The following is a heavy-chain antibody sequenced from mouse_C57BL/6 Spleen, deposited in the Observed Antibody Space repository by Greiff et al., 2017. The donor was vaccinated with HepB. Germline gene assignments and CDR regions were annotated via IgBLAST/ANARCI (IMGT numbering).Heavy chain of an antibody. CDR3: ARDDYDYDWYFDY. CDR2: ISDGGSYT. D-gene: IGHD2-4*01. V-gene: IGHV5-4*01. CDR1: GFTFSSYA. J-gene: IGHJ2*01. Sequence: EVQLVESGGGLVKPGGSLKLSCAASGFTFSSYAMSWVRQTPEKRLEWVATISDGGSYTYYPDNVKGRFTISRDNAKNNLYLQMSHLKSEDTAMYYCARDDYDYDWYFDYWGQGTTLTVSS.